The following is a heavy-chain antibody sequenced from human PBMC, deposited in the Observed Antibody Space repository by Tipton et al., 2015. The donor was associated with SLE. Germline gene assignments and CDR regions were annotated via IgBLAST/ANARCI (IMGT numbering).Heavy chain of an antibody. CDR1: GFTFSSYS. J-gene: IGHJ3*02. V-gene: IGHV3-21*04. Sequence: SLRLSCAASGFTFSSYSMNWVRQAPGKGLEWVSSISSSSSYIYYADSVKGRFTISRDNAKNSLYLQMNSLRAEDTAVYYCARDRGRDAFDIWGRGTMVTVSS. D-gene: IGHD3-10*01. CDR3: ARDRGRDAFDI. CDR2: ISSSSSYI.